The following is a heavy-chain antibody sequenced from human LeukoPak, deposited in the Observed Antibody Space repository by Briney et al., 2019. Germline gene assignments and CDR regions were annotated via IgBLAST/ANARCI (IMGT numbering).Heavy chain of an antibody. CDR2: IYHSGST. CDR3: ARDGSGHSYGSSWFDP. D-gene: IGHD5-18*01. V-gene: IGHV4-30-2*01. CDR1: GDSISSGGYS. J-gene: IGHJ5*02. Sequence: SETLSLTCAVSGDSISSGGYSWSWIRQPPGKGLEWIGYIYHSGSTYYNPSLKSRVTISVDRSKNQFSLKLSSVTAADTAVYYCARDGSGHSYGSSWFDPWGQGTLVTVSS.